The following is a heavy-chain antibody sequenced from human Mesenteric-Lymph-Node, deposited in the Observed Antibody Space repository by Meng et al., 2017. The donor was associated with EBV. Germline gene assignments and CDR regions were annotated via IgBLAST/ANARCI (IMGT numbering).Heavy chain of an antibody. D-gene: IGHD1-26*01. CDR3: ARHDSGTFGYYFDS. CDR2: INYSGST. Sequence: QLELQESGSRLVKPSETLSLMCTVSGGSISSASYYWAWIRQSPGKGLEWIGSINYSGSTYYSPSLKSRVTISVDTSNNHFSLKLSSVTPADTAVYYCARHDSGTFGYYFDSWGQGSLVTVSS. J-gene: IGHJ4*02. CDR1: GGSISSASYY. V-gene: IGHV4-39*01.